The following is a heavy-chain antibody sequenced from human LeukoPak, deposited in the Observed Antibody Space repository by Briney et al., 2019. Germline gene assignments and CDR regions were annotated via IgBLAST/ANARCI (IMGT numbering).Heavy chain of an antibody. CDR2: ISGDGGST. CDR1: GFTFDDYA. J-gene: IGHJ4*02. CDR3: AKTKGEMATILPIDY. D-gene: IGHD5-24*01. Sequence: GGSLRLSCAASGFTFDDYAMHWVRQAPGKGLEWVSLISGDGGSTYYADSVKGRFTISRDNSKNSLYLRMNSLRTEDTALYYCAKTKGEMATILPIDYWGQGTLVTVSS. V-gene: IGHV3-43*02.